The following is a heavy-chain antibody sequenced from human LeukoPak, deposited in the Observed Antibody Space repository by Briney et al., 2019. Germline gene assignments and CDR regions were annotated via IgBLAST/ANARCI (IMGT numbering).Heavy chain of an antibody. CDR1: GGSIGSSSYY. CDR3: ARHGSIATGAFTY. J-gene: IGHJ4*02. V-gene: IGHV4-39*01. CDR2: IYSGGT. Sequence: PSETLSLTCSVSGGSIGSSSYYWGWTRQPPGKGLEWIGSIYSGGTYYNPSLKSRVTISVDTSRNQFSLKLGSVTAADTAVYYCARHGSIATGAFTYWGQGTLVTVSS. D-gene: IGHD6-13*01.